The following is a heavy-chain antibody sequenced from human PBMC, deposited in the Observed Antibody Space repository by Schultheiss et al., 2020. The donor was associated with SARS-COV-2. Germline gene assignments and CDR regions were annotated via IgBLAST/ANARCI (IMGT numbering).Heavy chain of an antibody. Sequence: GGSLRLSCAASGFTFSSYEMNWVRQAPGKGLEWVSYISSSGSTIYYADSVKGRFTISRDNAKNSLYLQMNSLRAEDTAVYYCAKDPLRVVVVPAAIAPPFGWGQGTLVTVSS. CDR3: AKDPLRVVVVPAAIAPPFG. J-gene: IGHJ4*02. CDR1: GFTFSSYE. D-gene: IGHD2-2*01. CDR2: ISSSGSTI. V-gene: IGHV3-48*03.